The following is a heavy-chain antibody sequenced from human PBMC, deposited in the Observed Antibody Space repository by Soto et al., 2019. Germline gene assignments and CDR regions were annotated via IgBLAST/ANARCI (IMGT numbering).Heavy chain of an antibody. D-gene: IGHD2-15*01. V-gene: IGHV4-4*02. CDR2: INQSGSP. CDR1: SGTISSSNW. Sequence: QVQLQESGPGLVKPSGTLSLTCAVSSGTISSSNWWTWVRQPPGKGLEWIGEINQSGSPNYNPSLRSRVTISVDNSKGQFLLKLSSVTAADTAIYYCAGLGMVAAHREFDPWGQGTLVTVSS. J-gene: IGHJ5*02. CDR3: AGLGMVAAHREFDP.